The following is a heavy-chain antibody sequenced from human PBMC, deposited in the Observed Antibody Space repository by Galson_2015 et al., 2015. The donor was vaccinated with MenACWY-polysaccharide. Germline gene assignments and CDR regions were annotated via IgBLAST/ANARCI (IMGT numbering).Heavy chain of an antibody. Sequence: SETLSLTCSVSGASMTTFFWTWLRQPPDKGLEWIGYTFHRGSSNYNPSLQSRATMSVDVSKRQFSLKLTSVTAADAAVYYCATIPSDFWRDFGSAF. V-gene: IGHV4-59*01. CDR2: TFHRGSS. CDR3: ATIPSDFWRDFGSAF. J-gene: IGHJ3*01. CDR1: GASMTTFF. D-gene: IGHD3-3*01.